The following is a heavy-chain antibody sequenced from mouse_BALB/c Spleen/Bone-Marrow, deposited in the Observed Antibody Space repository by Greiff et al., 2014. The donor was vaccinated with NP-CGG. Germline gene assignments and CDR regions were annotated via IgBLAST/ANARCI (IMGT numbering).Heavy chain of an antibody. CDR3: ARITTATGAMDY. V-gene: IGHV2-9*02. D-gene: IGHD1-2*01. CDR1: GFSLTNYG. Sequence: QVHVKQSGPGLVAPSQSLSITCTVSGFSLTNYGVHWVRQPPGKGLEWLGVIWADGSTNYNSALMSRLGISKDNSKSQVFFKMNSLQTDDTAMYYCARITTATGAMDYWGQGTSVTVSS. CDR2: IWADGST. J-gene: IGHJ4*01.